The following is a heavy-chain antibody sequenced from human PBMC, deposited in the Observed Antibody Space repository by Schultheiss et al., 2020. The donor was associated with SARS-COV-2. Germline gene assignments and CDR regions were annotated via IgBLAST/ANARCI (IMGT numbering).Heavy chain of an antibody. CDR2: IYSGGST. CDR1: GFTFRSCG. V-gene: IGHV3-23*03. Sequence: GGSLRLSCAASGFTFRSCGMSWVRQAPGKGLEWVSVIYSGGSTYYADSVKGRFTISRDNAKNSLYLQMNSLRAEDTAVYYCAKDPYYYYYGMDVWGQGTTVTVSS. CDR3: AKDPYYYYYGMDV. J-gene: IGHJ6*02.